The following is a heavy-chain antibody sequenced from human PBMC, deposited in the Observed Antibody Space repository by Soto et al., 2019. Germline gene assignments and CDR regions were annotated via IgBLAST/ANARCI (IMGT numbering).Heavy chain of an antibody. Sequence: ASVKVSCKASGYTFTSYGISWVRQAPGQGLEWMGWISAYNGNTNYAQKLQGRVTMTTDTSTSTAYMELGSLRSDDTAVYYCARGNTSGSHSDAFDIWGQGTMVTVSS. CDR1: GYTFTSYG. D-gene: IGHD1-26*01. CDR2: ISAYNGNT. CDR3: ARGNTSGSHSDAFDI. V-gene: IGHV1-18*01. J-gene: IGHJ3*02.